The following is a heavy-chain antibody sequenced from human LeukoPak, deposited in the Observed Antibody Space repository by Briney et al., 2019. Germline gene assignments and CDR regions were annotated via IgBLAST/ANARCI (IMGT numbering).Heavy chain of an antibody. Sequence: GGSLRLSCAASGFTFSSYAMHWVRQAPGKGLEWVAVISYDGSNKYYADSVKGRFTISRDNAKNSLYLQMNSLRAEDTAVYYCAREAWFGELNWFDPWGQGTLVTVSS. D-gene: IGHD3-10*01. J-gene: IGHJ5*02. CDR3: AREAWFGELNWFDP. CDR1: GFTFSSYA. V-gene: IGHV3-30-3*01. CDR2: ISYDGSNK.